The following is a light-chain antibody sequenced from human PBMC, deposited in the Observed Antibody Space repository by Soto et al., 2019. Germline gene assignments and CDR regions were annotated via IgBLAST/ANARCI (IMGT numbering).Light chain of an antibody. CDR3: AAWDDSLNVL. CDR2: SDN. J-gene: IGLJ2*01. V-gene: IGLV1-44*01. CDR1: NSNIGTHA. Sequence: QSVLTQSPSASGTPGQRVTISCSGSNSNIGTHAVNWYRQLPGTAPKLVIYSDNQRPSGVPDRFSGSKSGTSASLAISGLQSEDEADYYCAAWDDSLNVLFGGGTKLTVL.